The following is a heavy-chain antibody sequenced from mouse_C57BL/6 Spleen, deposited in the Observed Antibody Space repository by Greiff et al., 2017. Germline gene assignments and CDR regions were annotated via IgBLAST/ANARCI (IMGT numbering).Heavy chain of an antibody. J-gene: IGHJ3*01. Sequence: VQLQQSGAELVRPGASVKLSCKASGYTFTDYYINWVKQRPGQGLEWIARIYPGSGNTYYNEKFKGKATLTAEKSSSTAYMQLSSLTSEDSAVYFCASSYSNYDWFAYWGQGTLVTVSA. CDR2: IYPGSGNT. CDR3: ASSYSNYDWFAY. CDR1: GYTFTDYY. D-gene: IGHD2-5*01. V-gene: IGHV1-76*01.